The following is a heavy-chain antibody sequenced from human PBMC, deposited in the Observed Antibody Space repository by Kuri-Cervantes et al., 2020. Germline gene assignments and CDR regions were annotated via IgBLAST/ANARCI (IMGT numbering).Heavy chain of an antibody. Sequence: SXAASGSTFSIYAMQWVRGAPGKGQEGVAVISYKGCNKYYADSEKGLFTISRDNSKNPLYLNMNSLRAEDTAVYYCARDRLWFRNYPYYFDYWGQGTLVTVSS. CDR1: GSTFSIYA. V-gene: IGHV3-30-3*01. CDR3: ARDRLWFRNYPYYFDY. CDR2: ISYKGCNK. J-gene: IGHJ4*02. D-gene: IGHD3-10*01.